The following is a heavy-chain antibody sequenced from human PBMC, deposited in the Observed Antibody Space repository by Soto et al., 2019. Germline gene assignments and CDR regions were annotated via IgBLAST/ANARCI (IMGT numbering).Heavy chain of an antibody. CDR1: GFTFSNYA. CDR2: ISVSGGST. D-gene: IGHD4-4*01. CDR3: ATTSSARWPYSPYYFDY. V-gene: IGHV3-23*01. J-gene: IGHJ4*02. Sequence: EVQLLESGGGLLQPGGSLRLSCAASGFTFSNYAMAWVRQGPGKGLEWVSHISVSGGSTYYADSVKGPFTISRDNSKKPLFLQMNSLTADDTAVYYCATTSSARWPYSPYYFDYWGQGTLLTVSS.